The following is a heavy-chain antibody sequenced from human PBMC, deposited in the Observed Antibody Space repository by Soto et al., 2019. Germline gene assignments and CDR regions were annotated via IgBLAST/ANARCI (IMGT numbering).Heavy chain of an antibody. CDR1: GFTISSYG. CDR2: ISADGSNT. CDR3: GGGYGYGG. D-gene: IGHD5-18*01. V-gene: IGHV3-23*01. J-gene: IGHJ4*02. Sequence: EVQLLESGGGLIQPGGSLRLSCAASGFTISSYGMSWVRQAPGKGLEWVSAISADGSNTYYADSVRGRFTVSRDNSKYARYLQMSTMRAEDTAVYYWGGGYGYGGGDRGTLVTVSS.